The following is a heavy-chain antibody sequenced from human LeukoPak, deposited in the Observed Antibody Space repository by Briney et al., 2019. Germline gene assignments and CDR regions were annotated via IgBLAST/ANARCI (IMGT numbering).Heavy chain of an antibody. CDR3: ARLTREQWPYYFDY. CDR1: GGSISSYY. J-gene: IGHJ4*02. V-gene: IGHV4-59*01. CDR2: IYYSGST. D-gene: IGHD6-19*01. Sequence: PSETLSLTCTVSGGSISSYYWSWIRQTPGKGLEWIGYIYYSGSTNYNPSLKSRVTISVDTSKNQFSLKLSSVTAADTAVYYCARLTREQWPYYFDYWGQGTLVTVSS.